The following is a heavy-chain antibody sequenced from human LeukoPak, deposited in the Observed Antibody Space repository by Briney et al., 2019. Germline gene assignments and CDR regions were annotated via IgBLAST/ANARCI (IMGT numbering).Heavy chain of an antibody. CDR1: GDSSSNDGYY. J-gene: IGHJ4*02. Sequence: PSETLSLTCTVSGDSSSNDGYYWSWIRQHPGRSLEFIGYIYHSGDTIYNPSLKGRLTISVDTSKNQFSLKLSSVTAADTAVYFCRGGHKYGDYQDYWGRGTLVTVSS. CDR2: IYHSGDT. V-gene: IGHV4-31*03. D-gene: IGHD4-17*01. CDR3: RGGHKYGDYQDY.